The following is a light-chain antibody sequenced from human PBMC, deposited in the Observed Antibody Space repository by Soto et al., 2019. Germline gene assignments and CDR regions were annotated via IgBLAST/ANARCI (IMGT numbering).Light chain of an antibody. Sequence: DIQMTQSPSSLSASVGDRVTITCRASQSISRYLNWYQQKPGKAPKLLIYAASSLQSGVPSRFSGSGSGTDFTLTISSLQPEYCATYYCQQSYSTLPYTFGQGTKLEIK. CDR3: QQSYSTLPYT. CDR1: QSISRY. V-gene: IGKV1-39*01. J-gene: IGKJ2*01. CDR2: AAS.